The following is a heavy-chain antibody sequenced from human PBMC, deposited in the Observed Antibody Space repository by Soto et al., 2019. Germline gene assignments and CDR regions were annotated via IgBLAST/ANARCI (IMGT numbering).Heavy chain of an antibody. CDR3: ARNMDYYYGPGSGNGHGF. Sequence: SGAELKEPGDSVRVSCEASGYTFTAYYIHWVRQAPGQGLEWMGWINPRFGDTSYAQDFQGRVSMTRDTSISTVYMELSRLTSDDTAIYYCARNMDYYYGPGSGNGHGFWGQGTTVTVFS. CDR2: INPRFGDT. J-gene: IGHJ6*02. V-gene: IGHV1-2*02. CDR1: GYTFTAYY. D-gene: IGHD3-10*01.